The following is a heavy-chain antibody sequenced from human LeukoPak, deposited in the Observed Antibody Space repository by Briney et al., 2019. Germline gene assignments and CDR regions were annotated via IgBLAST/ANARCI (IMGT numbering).Heavy chain of an antibody. Sequence: SETLSLTCTVSGGSISGYYWSWIRQPPGKGLEWIGYIYYSGSTNYNPSLKSRVTISVDTSKNQFSLKLSSVTAADTAVYYCARGRNWNADALDIWGQGTMVTVSS. J-gene: IGHJ3*02. CDR2: IYYSGST. CDR3: ARGRNWNADALDI. V-gene: IGHV4-59*01. D-gene: IGHD1-1*01. CDR1: GGSISGYY.